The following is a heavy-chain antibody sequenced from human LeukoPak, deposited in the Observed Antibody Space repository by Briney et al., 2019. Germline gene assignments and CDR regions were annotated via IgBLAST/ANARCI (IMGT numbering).Heavy chain of an antibody. CDR1: GYTFSSYY. CDR3: ARHTDSSGDYDP. Sequence: ASVKVSCKASGYTFSSYYIHWVRQAPGQGLEWMGLINPSGDGTTYAQKFQGRVTMTRDTSTSTVTMTRDTSTSTVYMDLSSLRSEDTAVYYCARHTDSSGDYDPWGQGTLVTVSS. D-gene: IGHD3-22*01. V-gene: IGHV1-46*01. J-gene: IGHJ5*02. CDR2: INPSGDGT.